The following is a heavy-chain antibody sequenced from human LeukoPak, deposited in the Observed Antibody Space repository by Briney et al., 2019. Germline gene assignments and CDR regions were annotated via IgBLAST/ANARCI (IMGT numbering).Heavy chain of an antibody. CDR2: IYHSGST. J-gene: IGHJ5*02. V-gene: IGHV4-38-2*02. D-gene: IGHD5-24*01. CDR1: GYSISSGYY. Sequence: SETLSLTCTVSGYSISSGYYWGWIRQPPGKGLEWIGSIYHSGSTYYNPSLKSRVTISVDTSKNQFSLKLSSVTAADTAVYYGAVGGERDGYLPFDPWGQGTLVTVSS. CDR3: AVGGERDGYLPFDP.